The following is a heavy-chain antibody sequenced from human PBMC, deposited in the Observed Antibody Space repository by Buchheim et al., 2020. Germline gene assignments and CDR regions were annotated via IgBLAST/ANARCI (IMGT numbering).Heavy chain of an antibody. J-gene: IGHJ3*02. CDR2: ISYDGSNK. D-gene: IGHD5-24*01. Sequence: QVQLVESGGGVVQPGRSLRLSCAAAGFTFSSYGMHWVRQAPGKGLEWVAVISYDGSNKYYADSVKGRFTIPRDNSKNTLYVQMNSLRAEDTAVYYCAKALEMATIRDAFDIWGQGT. CDR3: AKALEMATIRDAFDI. V-gene: IGHV3-30*18. CDR1: GFTFSSYG.